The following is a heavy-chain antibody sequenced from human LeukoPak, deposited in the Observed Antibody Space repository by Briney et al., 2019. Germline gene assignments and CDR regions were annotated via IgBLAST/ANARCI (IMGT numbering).Heavy chain of an antibody. D-gene: IGHD3-22*01. Sequence: SETLSLTCTVSGGSISSSSHYWGWIRQPPGKGLEWIGSIYYSGGTYYNPSLKSRVTISLHTSKKQFSLNLNSVTAADTAVYYCAKDRIWYYDYSGPFENWGQGTLVTVSS. J-gene: IGHJ4*02. V-gene: IGHV4-39*02. CDR1: GGSISSSSHY. CDR3: AKDRIWYYDYSGPFEN. CDR2: IYYSGGT.